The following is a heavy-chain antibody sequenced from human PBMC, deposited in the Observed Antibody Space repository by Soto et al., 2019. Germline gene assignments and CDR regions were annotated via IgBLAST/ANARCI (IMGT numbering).Heavy chain of an antibody. D-gene: IGHD4-4*01. Sequence: EVQLVESGGGLVQPGGSLRLSCAASGLPFGDNWMHWVRQAPGKGLVWVSRISNDGSDTTYADSVRGRFTVSRDNAKNTLYLQMNSLRAEDTAVYYCASDSYRSATHWGHGTLVTVSS. J-gene: IGHJ4*01. CDR3: ASDSYRSATH. V-gene: IGHV3-74*01. CDR2: ISNDGSDT. CDR1: GLPFGDNW.